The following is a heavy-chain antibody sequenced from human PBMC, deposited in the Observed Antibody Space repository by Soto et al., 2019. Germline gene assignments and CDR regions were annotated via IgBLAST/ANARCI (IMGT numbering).Heavy chain of an antibody. CDR2: IIPILGIA. D-gene: IGHD2-8*01. Sequence: SVKVSCKVSRGTFSSYIFSWVREAPGKKIEWMGRIIPILGIANYAQKFQGRVTITADKSTSTAYMELSSLRSEDTAVSYCAGRNCTNGACYYYYMCVCGKGTTVTVS. J-gene: IGHJ6*03. CDR3: AGRNCTNGACYYYYMCV. V-gene: IGHV1-69*02. CDR1: RGTFSSYI.